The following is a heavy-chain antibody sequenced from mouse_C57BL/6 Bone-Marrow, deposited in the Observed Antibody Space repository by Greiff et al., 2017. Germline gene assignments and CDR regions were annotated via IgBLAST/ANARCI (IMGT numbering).Heavy chain of an antibody. D-gene: IGHD1-1*01. CDR2: INYDGSST. Sequence: DVKLVESEGGLVQPGSSMKLSCTASGFTFSDYYMAWVRQVPGKGLEWVANINYDGSSTYYLDSLKSRFIISRDNAKNILYLQMSSLKSEDTATYYCARVVDYYAMDYWGQGTSVTVSS. CDR3: ARVVDYYAMDY. V-gene: IGHV5-16*01. J-gene: IGHJ4*01. CDR1: GFTFSDYY.